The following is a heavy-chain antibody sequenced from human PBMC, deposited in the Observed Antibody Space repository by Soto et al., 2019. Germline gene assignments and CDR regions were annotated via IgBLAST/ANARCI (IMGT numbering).Heavy chain of an antibody. J-gene: IGHJ4*02. V-gene: IGHV1-69*08. D-gene: IGHD3-10*01. Sequence: SSVKVSCKASGRTFSSYTISWVRQAPGQGLDLIGKIIPILGRANYAQKFQGRVTITADKSASTAYMELSSLRSEDTAVYYCAREEYYYGSGAFFDSWGQATLVTVSS. CDR1: GRTFSSYT. CDR2: IIPILGRA. CDR3: AREEYYYGSGAFFDS.